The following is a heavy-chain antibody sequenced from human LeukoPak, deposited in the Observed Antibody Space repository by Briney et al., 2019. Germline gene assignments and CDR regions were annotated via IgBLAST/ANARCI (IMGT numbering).Heavy chain of an antibody. J-gene: IGHJ4*02. D-gene: IGHD6-19*01. CDR3: ARGFRDSSGWYYFDY. V-gene: IGHV3-53*01. CDR2: IYSGGQT. CDR1: GFTVSINY. Sequence: PGRSLRLSCAASGFTVSINYMSWVRQAPGKGLGWVSVIYSGGQTYYADSVKGRFTISRDNSKNTLYLQMNSLRAEDTAVYYCARGFRDSSGWYYFDYWGQGTLVTVSS.